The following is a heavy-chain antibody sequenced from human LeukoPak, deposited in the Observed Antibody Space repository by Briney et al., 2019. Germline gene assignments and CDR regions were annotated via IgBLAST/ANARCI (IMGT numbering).Heavy chain of an antibody. J-gene: IGHJ4*02. V-gene: IGHV4-4*09. CDR3: ARLTRLSTSPDRYYLDY. CDR1: GDSISSYY. D-gene: IGHD6-6*01. Sequence: PSETLSLTCTVSGDSISSYYWSWIRQPPGKGLEWIGYIYTSGGTNYIPTLKRRVTISIYTSKNQFSLKLSSVTAVDSAVYYCARLTRLSTSPDRYYLDYWGQGTLVTVSS. CDR2: IYTSGGT.